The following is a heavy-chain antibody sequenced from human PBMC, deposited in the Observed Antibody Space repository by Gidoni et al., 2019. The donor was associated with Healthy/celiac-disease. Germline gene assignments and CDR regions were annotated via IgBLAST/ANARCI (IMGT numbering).Heavy chain of an antibody. CDR3: AKAYIVATRAAAIPGFDY. D-gene: IGHD5-12*01. J-gene: IGHJ4*02. V-gene: IGHV3-23*01. CDR2: ISGSGGST. Sequence: EVQLLESGGGLVQPGGSLSLPCAASGFTFSSHAMSWVRQAPGKGLGWGSAISGSGGSTYYADSVKGRFTISRDNSKNTLYLQMNSLRAEDTAVYYCAKAYIVATRAAAIPGFDYWGQGTLVTVSS. CDR1: GFTFSSHA.